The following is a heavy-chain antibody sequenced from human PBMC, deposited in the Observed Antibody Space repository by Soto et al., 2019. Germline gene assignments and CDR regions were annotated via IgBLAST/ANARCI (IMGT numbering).Heavy chain of an antibody. CDR3: ARETMGSFDY. CDR2: INHSGST. Sequence: SETLSLTCAVYGGSFSGYYWSWIRQPPGKGLEWIGEINHSGSTNYNPSLKSRVTISVDTSKNQFSLKLSSVTAADTAVYYCARETMGSFDYWGQGTLVTVSS. D-gene: IGHD1-1*01. V-gene: IGHV4-34*01. J-gene: IGHJ4*02. CDR1: GGSFSGYY.